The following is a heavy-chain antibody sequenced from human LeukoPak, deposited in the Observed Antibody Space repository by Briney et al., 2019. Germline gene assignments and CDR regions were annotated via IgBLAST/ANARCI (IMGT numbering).Heavy chain of an antibody. Sequence: SETLSLTCTVSGGSISSSSYYWGWIRQPPGKELEWIGSIYYSGSTYYNPSLKSRVTISVDTSKNQFSLKLSSVTAADTAVYYCARLNSLDTAMVDYWGQGTLVTVSS. V-gene: IGHV4-39*01. CDR3: ARLNSLDTAMVDY. J-gene: IGHJ4*02. CDR1: GGSISSSSYY. CDR2: IYYSGST. D-gene: IGHD5-18*01.